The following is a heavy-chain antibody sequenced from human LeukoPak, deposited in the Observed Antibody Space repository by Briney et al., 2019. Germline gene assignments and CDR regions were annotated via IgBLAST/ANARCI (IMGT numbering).Heavy chain of an antibody. D-gene: IGHD6-19*01. V-gene: IGHV3-30-3*01. CDR2: ISYDGSNK. CDR3: ARGDLETVAVWLVGLGY. J-gene: IGHJ4*02. Sequence: GGSLRLSCAASGFTFSSYAMHWVRQAPGKGLEWVAVISYDGSNKYYADSVKGRFTISRDNSRNTLYLQMNSLRAEDTAVYYCARGDLETVAVWLVGLGYWGQGTLVTVSS. CDR1: GFTFSSYA.